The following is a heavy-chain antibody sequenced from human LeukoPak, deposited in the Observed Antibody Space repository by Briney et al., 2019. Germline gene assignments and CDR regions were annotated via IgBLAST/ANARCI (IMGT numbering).Heavy chain of an antibody. CDR3: ARVLRDISGYYDY. Sequence: GGSLRLSCAASGFTFSNYALHWVGQAPGKGLEYVSAISINGDNTYYANSVKGRFTISRDNSKNTLYLQMGSLRAEDMAVYYCARVLRDISGYYDYWGQGTLVTVSS. CDR2: ISINGDNT. V-gene: IGHV3-64*01. D-gene: IGHD3-22*01. J-gene: IGHJ4*02. CDR1: GFTFSNYA.